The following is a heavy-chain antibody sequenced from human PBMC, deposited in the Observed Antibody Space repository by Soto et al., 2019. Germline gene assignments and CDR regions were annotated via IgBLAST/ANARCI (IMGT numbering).Heavy chain of an antibody. Sequence: AASVKVACKVAGYALTELSMHWVRQAPGKGLEWMGGFDPEDGNTNYAQKLQGRVTMTTDTSTSTAYMELRSLRSDDTAVYYCARRIAVAGTWFDPWGQGTLVTVSS. CDR2: FDPEDGNT. CDR1: GYALTELS. V-gene: IGHV1-24*01. J-gene: IGHJ5*02. CDR3: ARRIAVAGTWFDP. D-gene: IGHD6-19*01.